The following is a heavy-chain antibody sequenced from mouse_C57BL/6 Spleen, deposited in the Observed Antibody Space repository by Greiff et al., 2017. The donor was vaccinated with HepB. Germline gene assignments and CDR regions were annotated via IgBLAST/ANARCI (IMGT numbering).Heavy chain of an antibody. CDR1: GYSFTGYY. CDR2: INPSTGGT. CDR3: ARRDYDGMDY. Sequence: EVQLQQSGPELVKPGASVKISCKASGYSFTGYYMNWVKQSPEKSLEWIGEINPSTGGTTYNQKFKAKATLTVDKSSSTAYMQLKSLTSEDSAVYYCARRDYDGMDYWGQGTSVTVSS. J-gene: IGHJ4*01. V-gene: IGHV1-42*01.